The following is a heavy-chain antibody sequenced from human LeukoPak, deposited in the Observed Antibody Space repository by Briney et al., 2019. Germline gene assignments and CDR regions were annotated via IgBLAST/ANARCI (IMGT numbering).Heavy chain of an antibody. V-gene: IGHV3-7*01. D-gene: IGHD4-23*01. J-gene: IGHJ4*02. Sequence: GGSLRLSCAASGFTFLNYWMSWVRQAPGKGLEWVANIKQDGSEKYYVDSVKGRFTISRDNAKNSLYLQMNSLRAEDTAVYYCARRAGGYSHPYDYWGQGILVTVSS. CDR1: GFTFLNYW. CDR3: ARRAGGYSHPYDY. CDR2: IKQDGSEK.